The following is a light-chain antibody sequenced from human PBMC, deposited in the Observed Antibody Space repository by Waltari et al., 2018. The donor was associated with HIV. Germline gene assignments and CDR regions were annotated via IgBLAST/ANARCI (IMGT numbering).Light chain of an antibody. CDR2: STN. CDR3: VMYMGGGMWG. CDR1: SGSVSTSHY. J-gene: IGLJ3*02. Sequence: QTVVTQEPSFSVSPGGTVTLTCGLRSGSVSTSHYPSWYHQTPGQDPRTVIYSTNTRSSVVPDRFSGSSLGNKAALTITGAQADAEADYYCVMYMGGGMWGFGRGTRLSVL. V-gene: IGLV8-61*01.